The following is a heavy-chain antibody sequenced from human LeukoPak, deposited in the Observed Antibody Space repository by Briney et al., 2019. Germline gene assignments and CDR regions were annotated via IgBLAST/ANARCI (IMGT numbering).Heavy chain of an antibody. CDR1: GFTFDDYG. Sequence: GGSLRLSCAACGFTFDDYGMSWVRQAPGKGLEWVSGMNWNGGSTGYADSVKGRFTISRDNAKNSLYLQMNSLRAEDTALYYCARVSTSYSSSWESYYYYYYMDVWGKGTTVTVS. CDR3: ARVSTSYSSSWESYYYYYYMDV. D-gene: IGHD6-13*01. J-gene: IGHJ6*03. CDR2: MNWNGGST. V-gene: IGHV3-20*04.